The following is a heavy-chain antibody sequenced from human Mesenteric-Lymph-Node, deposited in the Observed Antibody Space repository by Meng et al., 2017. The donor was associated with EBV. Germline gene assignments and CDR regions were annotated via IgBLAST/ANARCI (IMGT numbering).Heavy chain of an antibody. CDR3: ARVVGHREYCTSTTCYEVGIRFDP. CDR2: IYNSGNT. Sequence: QVQLQESGPGLVKPSKTPYLTCAVSGCSISTEDYSWSWIRQPPAKGLEWIGSIYNSGNTHYNPSLKSRVFISIDTSKNQFSLKVNSVTAADTAMYYCARVVGHREYCTSTTCYEVGIRFDPWGQGTLVTVSS. CDR1: GCSISTEDYS. V-gene: IGHV4-30-4*01. D-gene: IGHD2-2*01. J-gene: IGHJ5*02.